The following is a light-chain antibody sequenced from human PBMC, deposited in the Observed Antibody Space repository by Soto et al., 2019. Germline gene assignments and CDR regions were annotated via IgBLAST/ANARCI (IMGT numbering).Light chain of an antibody. V-gene: IGLV2-14*01. CDR2: EVS. J-gene: IGLJ1*01. CDR1: SSDVGGYNY. Sequence: ALTQPASVSGSPGQSITISCTGTSSDVGGYNYVSWYQRHPGKAPKLMIYEVSNRPSGVSNRFSGSKSGNTASLTISGLQAEDEADYYCSSYTRSSNLVLGHGTKVTV. CDR3: SSYTRSSNLV.